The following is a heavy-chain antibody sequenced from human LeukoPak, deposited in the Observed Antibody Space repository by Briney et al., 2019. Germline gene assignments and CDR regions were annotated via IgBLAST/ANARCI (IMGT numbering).Heavy chain of an antibody. CDR2: IYPGDSDT. CDR1: GYSFTSYW. V-gene: IGHV5-51*01. Sequence: GESLKISCKGFGYSFTSYWIGWVRQMPGKGLEWMGIIYPGDSDTRYSPSFQGQVTISADKSISTAYLQWSSLKASDTAMYYCARQTRQCSSWYSVADASDIWGQGTMVTVSS. J-gene: IGHJ3*02. D-gene: IGHD6-13*01. CDR3: ARQTRQCSSWYSVADASDI.